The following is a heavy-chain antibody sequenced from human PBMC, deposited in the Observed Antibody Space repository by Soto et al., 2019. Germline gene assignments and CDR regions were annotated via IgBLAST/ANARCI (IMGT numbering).Heavy chain of an antibody. CDR3: ARVDRGVVPAFGYYYYYMDV. CDR1: GGTFSSYT. Sequence: SVKVSCKASGGTFSSYTISLVRQAPGQGLEWMGRIIPILGIANYAQKFQGRVTITADKSTSTAYMELSSLRSEDTAVYYCARVDRGVVPAFGYYYYYMDVWGKGTTVTVSS. V-gene: IGHV1-69*02. J-gene: IGHJ6*03. D-gene: IGHD2-2*01. CDR2: IIPILGIA.